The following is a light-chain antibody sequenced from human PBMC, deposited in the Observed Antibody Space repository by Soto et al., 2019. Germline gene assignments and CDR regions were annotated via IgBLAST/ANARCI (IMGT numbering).Light chain of an antibody. J-gene: IGLJ1*01. Sequence: QSALTQAPSVSGAPGQRVTISCTGSSSNIGAGYDVHWYQKVPGTAPKLLIYGNNNRPSGVPDRFSGSKSGTSASLAITGLQAEDEADYYCQSYDSSLSAPYVFGTGTKVTVL. CDR1: SSNIGAGYD. CDR2: GNN. CDR3: QSYDSSLSAPYV. V-gene: IGLV1-40*01.